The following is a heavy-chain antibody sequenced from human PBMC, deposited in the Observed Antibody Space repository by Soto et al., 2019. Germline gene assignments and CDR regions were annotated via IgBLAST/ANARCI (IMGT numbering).Heavy chain of an antibody. CDR2: IYHSGST. Sequence: SETLSLRCAVSGGSIISGGCSRSWIRQPPGKGLEWIGYIYHSGSTYYNPSLKSRVTISVDRSKNQFSLKLSSVTAADTAVYYCARVTKDPRFLEWFSAWFDPWGQGTLVTVSS. CDR3: ARVTKDPRFLEWFSAWFDP. D-gene: IGHD3-3*01. V-gene: IGHV4-30-2*01. J-gene: IGHJ5*02. CDR1: GGSIISGGCS.